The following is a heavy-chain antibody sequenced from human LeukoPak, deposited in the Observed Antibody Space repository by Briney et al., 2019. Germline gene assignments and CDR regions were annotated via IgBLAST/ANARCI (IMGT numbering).Heavy chain of an antibody. CDR1: SGPIRIGSHY. D-gene: IGHD3-22*01. Sequence: SDTLSLTYSVPSGPIRIGSHYWAWSPQPPGKGLEWIGGIYYSGSTKFNPSHENQVTMSIDTSKNHFTLKLSSLSVADTSVYHCAKRDDSGGNLVDLWGQGTLVTVS. V-gene: IGHV4-39*02. CDR2: IYYSGST. J-gene: IGHJ4*02. CDR3: AKRDDSGGNLVDL.